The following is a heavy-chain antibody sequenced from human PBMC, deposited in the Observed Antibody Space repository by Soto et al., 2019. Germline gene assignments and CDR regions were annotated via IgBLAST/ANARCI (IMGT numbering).Heavy chain of an antibody. Sequence: SETLSLTCTVSGGSISSGGYYWNWIRQHPGKGLEWIGYIYYSGSTYYNPSLKSRVTISVDTSKNQFSLKLSSVTAADTAVYYCARDYPHSYGIYYFVYWGQGTLVTVSS. V-gene: IGHV4-31*03. J-gene: IGHJ4*02. D-gene: IGHD5-18*01. CDR1: GGSISSGGYY. CDR2: IYYSGST. CDR3: ARDYPHSYGIYYFVY.